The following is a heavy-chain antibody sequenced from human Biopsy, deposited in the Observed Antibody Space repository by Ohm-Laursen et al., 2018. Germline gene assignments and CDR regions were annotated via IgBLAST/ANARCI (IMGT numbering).Heavy chain of an antibody. CDR1: GYTFTDYY. J-gene: IGHJ5*02. V-gene: IGHV1-2*02. CDR2: IDTINGGA. Sequence: SVKVSCKASGYTFTDYYVHWVRQAPGHGLEWMGWIDTINGGARYAQKFQGRATMTRDTSISTAYVDLSSLRSDDTAVYYCTRGGYYYDSLAYYYWFDPWGQGTLVTVSS. D-gene: IGHD3-22*01. CDR3: TRGGYYYDSLAYYYWFDP.